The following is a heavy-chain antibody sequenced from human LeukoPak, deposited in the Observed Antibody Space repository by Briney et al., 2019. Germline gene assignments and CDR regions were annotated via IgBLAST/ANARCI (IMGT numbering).Heavy chain of an antibody. D-gene: IGHD2-2*02. CDR3: ARAFHDGSSTSCYKCYYFDY. CDR2: INPNGGGT. Sequence: ASVKVSCKASGYTFTGYYMHWVRQAPGQGLEWMGRINPNGGGTNYAQKFQGRVTMTRDTSISTAYMELSRLRSDDTAVYYCARAFHDGSSTSCYKCYYFDYWGQGTLVTVSS. CDR1: GYTFTGYY. V-gene: IGHV1-2*06. J-gene: IGHJ4*02.